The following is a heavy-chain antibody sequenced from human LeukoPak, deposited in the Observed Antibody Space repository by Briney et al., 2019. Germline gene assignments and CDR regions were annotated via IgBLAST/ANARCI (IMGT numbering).Heavy chain of an antibody. V-gene: IGHV3-33*08. CDR1: GFTFSSYS. D-gene: IGHD4-11*01. J-gene: IGHJ3*02. CDR3: ARDGPLQDAFDI. Sequence: PGGSLRLSCAASGFTFSSYSMNWVRQAPGKGLEWVAVIWYDGSNKYYADSVKGRFTISRDNSKNTLYLQMNSLRADDTAVYYCARDGPLQDAFDIWGQGTMVTVSS. CDR2: IWYDGSNK.